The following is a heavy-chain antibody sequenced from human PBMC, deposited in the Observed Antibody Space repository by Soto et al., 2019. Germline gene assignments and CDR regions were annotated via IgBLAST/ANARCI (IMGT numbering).Heavy chain of an antibody. D-gene: IGHD3-10*01. J-gene: IGHJ5*02. CDR1: GFTFTSSA. CDR3: AADGYYYGSGGPNWFDP. Sequence: GASVKVSCKASGFTFTSSAVQWVRQARGQRLEWIGWIVVGSGNTNYAQKFQERVTITRDMSTSTAYMELSSLRSEDTAVYYCAADGYYYGSGGPNWFDPWGQGTLVTVSS. CDR2: IVVGSGNT. V-gene: IGHV1-58*01.